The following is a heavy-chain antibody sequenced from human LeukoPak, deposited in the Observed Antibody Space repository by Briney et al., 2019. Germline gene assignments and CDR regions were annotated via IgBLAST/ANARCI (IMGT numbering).Heavy chain of an antibody. V-gene: IGHV4-59*08. CDR2: MYYSGST. CDR1: GGSISGYY. D-gene: IGHD6-13*01. Sequence: SETLSLTCTVSGGSISGYYWSWIRQPPGKGLEWIGYMYYSGSTNYNPSLKSRVTISVDTSKNQFSLKVSSVTAADTAVYYCATYSTSWSGDYWGQGTLVTVSS. J-gene: IGHJ4*02. CDR3: ATYSTSWSGDY.